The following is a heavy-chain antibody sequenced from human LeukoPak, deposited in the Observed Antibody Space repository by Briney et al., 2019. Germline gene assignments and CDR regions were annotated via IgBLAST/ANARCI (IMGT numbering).Heavy chain of an antibody. V-gene: IGHV1-2*02. D-gene: IGHD6-6*01. J-gene: IGHJ6*03. CDR1: GYTFTGYY. CDR2: INPNSGGT. Sequence: ASVKVSCKASGYTFTGYYMHWVRQAPGQGLEWMGWINPNSGGTNYAQKFQGRVTMTRDTSISTAYMELSRLRSDDTAVYYCARYGVAARHYYYYYYMDVWGKGTTATVSS. CDR3: ARYGVAARHYYYYYYMDV.